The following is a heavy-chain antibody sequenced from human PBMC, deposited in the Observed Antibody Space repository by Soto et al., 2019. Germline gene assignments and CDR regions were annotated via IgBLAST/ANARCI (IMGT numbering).Heavy chain of an antibody. CDR3: ARDRDSGWFDP. D-gene: IGHD3-10*01. J-gene: IGHJ5*02. CDR2: IIPILGIA. Sequence: QVQLVQSGAEVKKPGSSVKVSCKASGGTFSSYTISWVRQAPGQGLEWMGRIIPILGIANYAQKFQGRVTXTXXKSTSTAYMELSSLRSEDTAVYYCARDRDSGWFDPWGQGTLVTVSS. CDR1: GGTFSSYT. V-gene: IGHV1-69*08.